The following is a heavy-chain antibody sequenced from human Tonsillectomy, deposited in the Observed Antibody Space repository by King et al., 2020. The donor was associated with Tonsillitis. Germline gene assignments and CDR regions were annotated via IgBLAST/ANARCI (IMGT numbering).Heavy chain of an antibody. V-gene: IGHV1-8*01. CDR3: ARARASSDCSGGSCYTLDS. Sequence: VQLVESGAEVKKPGASVKVSCKASGYTFTSDINWVRQASGQGLEWMGWMNPKSGNTDYVQRFQGRLTMTRDTSISTAYMELTSLRSEDTAVYYCARARASSDCSGGSCYTLDSWGQGTLVTVSS. CDR2: MNPKSGNT. J-gene: IGHJ4*02. CDR1: GYTFTSD. D-gene: IGHD2-15*01.